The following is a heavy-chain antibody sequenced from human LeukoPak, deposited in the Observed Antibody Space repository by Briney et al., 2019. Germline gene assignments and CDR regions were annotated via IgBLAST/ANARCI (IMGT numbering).Heavy chain of an antibody. CDR3: ARERAANRWDWFDP. CDR1: GGSISSSSYY. V-gene: IGHV4-39*07. J-gene: IGHJ5*02. CDR2: IYYSGST. D-gene: IGHD1-14*01. Sequence: SETLSLTCTVSGGSISSSSYYWGWIRQPPGKGLEWIGSIYYSGSTYYTPSLKSRVTISVDTSQNQFSLKLSSVTAADTAVYYGARERAANRWDWFDPWGQGTLVTVSS.